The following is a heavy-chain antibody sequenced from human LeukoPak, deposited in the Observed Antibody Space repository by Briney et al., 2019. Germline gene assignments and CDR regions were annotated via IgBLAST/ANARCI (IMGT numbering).Heavy chain of an antibody. CDR1: GFTFSSYS. D-gene: IGHD3-22*01. CDR3: ARDYYDSSGWTRPIDY. J-gene: IGHJ4*02. V-gene: IGHV3-48*02. Sequence: PGGSLRLSCAASGFTFSSYSMNWVRQAPGKGLEWVSYISSSSSTIYYADSVKGRFTISRDNAKNSLYLLMNSLRDEDTAVYYCARDYYDSSGWTRPIDYWGQGTLVTVSS. CDR2: ISSSSSTI.